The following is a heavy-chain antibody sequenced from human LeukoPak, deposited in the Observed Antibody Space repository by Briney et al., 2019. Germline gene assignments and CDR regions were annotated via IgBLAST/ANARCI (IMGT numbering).Heavy chain of an antibody. Sequence: GGSLRLSCAASGFTVSSNYMSWVRQAPGKGLEWVSVIYSGGSTYYADSVKGRFTISRDNSKNTLYLQMNSLRAEDTAIYYCARVRGYSGYEGRYYYYGMDVWGQGTTATVSS. CDR3: ARVRGYSGYEGRYYYYGMDV. D-gene: IGHD5-12*01. V-gene: IGHV3-53*01. CDR1: GFTVSSNY. J-gene: IGHJ6*02. CDR2: IYSGGST.